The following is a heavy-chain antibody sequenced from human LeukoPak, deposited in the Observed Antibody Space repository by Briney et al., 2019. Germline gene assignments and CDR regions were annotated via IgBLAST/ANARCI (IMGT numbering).Heavy chain of an antibody. Sequence: GGSLRLTCAASGFTFSSYSMNWVRQAPGKGLEWVSSISSSSSYIYYADSVKGRFTISRDNAKNSLYLQMNSLRAEDTAVYYCARDRNYYGSGSYYRSTDYYGMDVWGQGTTVTVSS. CDR1: GFTFSSYS. D-gene: IGHD3-10*01. J-gene: IGHJ6*02. CDR3: ARDRNYYGSGSYYRSTDYYGMDV. CDR2: ISSSSSYI. V-gene: IGHV3-21*01.